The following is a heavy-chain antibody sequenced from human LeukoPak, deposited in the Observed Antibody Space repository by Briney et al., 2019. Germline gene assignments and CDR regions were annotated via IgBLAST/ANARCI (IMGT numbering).Heavy chain of an antibody. J-gene: IGHJ5*02. CDR3: ARGRMVRGVTWWFDP. D-gene: IGHD3-10*01. CDR2: MNPNSGNT. Sequence: ASVKVPCKASGYTFTSYDINWVRQATGQGLEWMGWMNPNSGNTGYAQKFQGRVTMTRNTSISTAYMEPSSLRSEDTAVYYCARGRMVRGVTWWFDPWGQGTLVTVSS. CDR1: GYTFTSYD. V-gene: IGHV1-8*01.